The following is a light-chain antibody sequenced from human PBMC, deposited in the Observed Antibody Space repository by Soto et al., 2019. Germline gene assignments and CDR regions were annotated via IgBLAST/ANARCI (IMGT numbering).Light chain of an antibody. CDR1: QLLSSN. J-gene: IGKJ4*01. V-gene: IGKV3-15*01. Sequence: DIVMTQSPATLSVSPGERATLSCRASQLLSSNLAWYQHKPGQAPRLLIYGASTRATGIPARFSGSESGTKFTLTINRLQSEDIAVYYCQQYYKWPLTFGGGTKVEIK. CDR2: GAS. CDR3: QQYYKWPLT.